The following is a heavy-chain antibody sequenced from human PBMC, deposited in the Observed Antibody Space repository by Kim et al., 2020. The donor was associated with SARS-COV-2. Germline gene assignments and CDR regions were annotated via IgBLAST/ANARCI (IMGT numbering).Heavy chain of an antibody. D-gene: IGHD2-2*01. Sequence: SVKVSCKASGGTFSSYAISWVRQAPGQGLEWMGGIIPIFGTANYAQKFQGRVTITADESTSTAYMELSSLRSEDTAVYYCAWGSVVVVPAAKSAAPTYYYYGMDVWGQGTTVTVSS. CDR1: GGTFSSYA. CDR2: IIPIFGTA. CDR3: AWGSVVVVPAAKSAAPTYYYYGMDV. V-gene: IGHV1-69*13. J-gene: IGHJ6*02.